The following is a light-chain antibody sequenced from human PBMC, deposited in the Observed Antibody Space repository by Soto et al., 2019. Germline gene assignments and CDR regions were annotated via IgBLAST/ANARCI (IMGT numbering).Light chain of an antibody. CDR1: QSVSSRY. CDR2: AA. V-gene: IGKV3-20*01. J-gene: IGKJ1*01. Sequence: EVILTQSPGTLSLSPGERATLSCRASQSVSSRYLAWYQQKPGQAPRLLFYAAFRAAGTPDRFSGSWSGTDFTLTISRLEPEDFAVYYCQYYNDRPPWTFGQGTKVDIK. CDR3: QYYNDRPPWT.